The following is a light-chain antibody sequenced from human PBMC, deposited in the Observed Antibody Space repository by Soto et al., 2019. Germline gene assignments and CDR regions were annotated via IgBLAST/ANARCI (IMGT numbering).Light chain of an antibody. V-gene: IGKV3-20*01. J-gene: IGKJ3*01. CDR3: QQYGRSPFT. CDR1: QSVSSNT. Sequence: EIVLTQSPGTLSLSPGERATLSCRSSQSVSSNTLARYQQRPGQAPRVVIYGASTRATGIPERFSGSGSGTDFTLTISRLEPEDFAVYYCQQYGRSPFTCGPGTKVDIK. CDR2: GAS.